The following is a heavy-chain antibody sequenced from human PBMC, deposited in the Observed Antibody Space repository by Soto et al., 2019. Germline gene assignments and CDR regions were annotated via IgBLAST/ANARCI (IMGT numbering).Heavy chain of an antibody. V-gene: IGHV1-2*04. CDR3: AREAAAGGLDY. CDR2: INPNSGGA. Sequence: ASVKVSCKASGYTFTGYYMHWVRQAPGQGLEWMGWINPNSGGANYAQKFQGWVTMTRDTSISTAYMELSRLRSDDTAVYYCAREAAAGGLDYWGQGTLVTVSS. J-gene: IGHJ4*02. CDR1: GYTFTGYY. D-gene: IGHD6-13*01.